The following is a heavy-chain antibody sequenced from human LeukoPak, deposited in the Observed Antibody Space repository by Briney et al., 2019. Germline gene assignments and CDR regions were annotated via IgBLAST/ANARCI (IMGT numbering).Heavy chain of an antibody. V-gene: IGHV1-2*02. D-gene: IGHD3-16*01. CDR1: GYIFTGYY. J-gene: IGHJ4*02. CDR2: INPNSGAT. CDR3: ARESGHVFDY. Sequence: ASVKVSCKASGYIFTGYYLHWVRQAPGQGLEWVGWINPNSGATRYAQNFQGRVTMTRDTSISTAYMELNSLTSEDTAVYYCARESGHVFDYWGQGTLVTVSS.